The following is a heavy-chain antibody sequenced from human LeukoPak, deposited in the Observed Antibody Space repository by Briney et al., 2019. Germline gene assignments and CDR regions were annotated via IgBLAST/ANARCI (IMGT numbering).Heavy chain of an antibody. J-gene: IGHJ4*02. V-gene: IGHV3-74*01. CDR2: INSDGSTT. D-gene: IGHD5-18*01. Sequence: GGSLRLSCAASGFTFNTYWMHWVRQVPGKGLVWVSHINSDGSTTSYADSVKGRFTISTDNAKNTLYLQMNSLRAEDTAVYYCARGRTAMGDYWGQGTLVTVSS. CDR3: ARGRTAMGDY. CDR1: GFTFNTYW.